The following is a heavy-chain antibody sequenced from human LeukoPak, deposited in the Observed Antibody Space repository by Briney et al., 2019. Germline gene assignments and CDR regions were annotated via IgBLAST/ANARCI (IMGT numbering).Heavy chain of an antibody. D-gene: IGHD4/OR15-4a*01. V-gene: IGHV3-30*03. CDR2: ISYDGNIK. J-gene: IGHJ4*02. Sequence: PGTSLRLSCAASGFSFTTYNFHWVRQGPGEGLKWLAFISYDGNIKYADSVKGRFTISRDNSKNTLYLQMDSLRVDDTAMYYCGRDFVNDAKARFDSWGQGTLVTVSS. CDR1: GFSFTTYN. CDR3: GRDFVNDAKARFDS.